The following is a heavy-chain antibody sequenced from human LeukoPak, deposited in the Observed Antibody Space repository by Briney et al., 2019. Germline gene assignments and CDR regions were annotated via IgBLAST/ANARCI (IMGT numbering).Heavy chain of an antibody. J-gene: IGHJ4*02. CDR2: INPNSGGT. CDR1: GYTFTGYY. D-gene: IGHD3-22*01. CDR3: ARDGDYYDSSGYLCGD. Sequence: ASVKVSCKASGYTFTGYYMHWVRQAPGQGLEWMGRINPNSGGTNYAQKFQGRVTMTRDTSISTAHMELSSLRSEDTAVYYCARDGDYYDSSGYLCGDWGQGTLVTVSS. V-gene: IGHV1-2*06.